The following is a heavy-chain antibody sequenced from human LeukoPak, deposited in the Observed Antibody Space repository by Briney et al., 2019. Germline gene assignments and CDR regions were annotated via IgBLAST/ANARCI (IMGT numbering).Heavy chain of an antibody. V-gene: IGHV4-38-2*02. CDR3: ARHTYYYGSGSQFDY. CDR1: GYSISSGYY. CDR2: IYHSGST. Sequence: PSETLSLTCTVSGYSISSGYYWGWIRQPPGKGLEWIGSIYHSGSTYYNPSLKSRVTISVDTSKNQFSLKLSSVTAADTAVYYCARHTYYYGSGSQFDYWGQGTLVTVSS. D-gene: IGHD3-10*01. J-gene: IGHJ4*02.